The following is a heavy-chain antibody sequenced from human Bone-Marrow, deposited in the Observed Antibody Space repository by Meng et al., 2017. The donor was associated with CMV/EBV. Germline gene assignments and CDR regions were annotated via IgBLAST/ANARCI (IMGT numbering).Heavy chain of an antibody. CDR2: IIPILGIA. J-gene: IGHJ5*02. D-gene: IGHD6-13*01. V-gene: IGHV1-69*02. CDR3: TTTVIAAAGTRFSENWFDP. Sequence: SVKVSCKASGGTFSSYTISWVRQAPGQGLEWMGRIIPILGIANYAQKFQGRVTITADKSTSTAYMELSSLRSEDTAVYYCTTTVIAAAGTRFSENWFDPWGQGTLVTVSS. CDR1: GGTFSSYT.